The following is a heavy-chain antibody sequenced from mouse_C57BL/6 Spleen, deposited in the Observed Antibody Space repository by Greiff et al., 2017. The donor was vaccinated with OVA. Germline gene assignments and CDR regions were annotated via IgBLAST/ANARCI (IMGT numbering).Heavy chain of an antibody. J-gene: IGHJ4*01. CDR2: INPNNGGT. CDR3: AREGYDYDGTLYYAMDY. V-gene: IGHV1-22*01. Sequence: VQLKESGPELVKPGASVKMSCKASGYTFTDYNMHWVKQSHGKSLEWIGYINPNNGGTSYNQKFKGKATLTVNKSSSTAYMELRSLTSEDSAVYYCAREGYDYDGTLYYAMDYWGQGTSVTVSS. CDR1: GYTFTDYN. D-gene: IGHD2-4*01.